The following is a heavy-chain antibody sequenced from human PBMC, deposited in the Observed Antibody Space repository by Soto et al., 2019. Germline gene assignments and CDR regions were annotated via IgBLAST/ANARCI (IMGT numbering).Heavy chain of an antibody. J-gene: IGHJ3*02. CDR1: GFTLSSYA. CDR2: ISGSGGST. CDR3: AKSQIQLGEQWGAFDI. V-gene: IGHV3-23*01. D-gene: IGHD3-10*01. Sequence: PGGSLRLSCAASGFTLSSYAMHWVRQAPGKGLEWVSAISGSGGSTYYADSVKGRFTISRGNSKNTLYLQMNSLRAEDTAVYYCAKSQIQLGEQWGAFDIWGQGTMVTVSS.